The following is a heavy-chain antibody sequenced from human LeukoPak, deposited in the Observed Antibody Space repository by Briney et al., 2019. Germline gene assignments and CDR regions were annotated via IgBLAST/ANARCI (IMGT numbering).Heavy chain of an antibody. D-gene: IGHD1-14*01. J-gene: IGHJ1*01. Sequence: SETLSLTCTVSGGTMRNSYWSWIRQPAGKGLEWVGRLFTTGSTNYNPSLKSRVTMSIDTSKNQFSLKMTSVTAADTAVYYCARDGVPLTNLVARPFHPRGQGTLVIVSS. CDR1: GGTMRNSY. CDR2: LFTTGST. V-gene: IGHV4-4*07. CDR3: ARDGVPLTNLVARPFHP.